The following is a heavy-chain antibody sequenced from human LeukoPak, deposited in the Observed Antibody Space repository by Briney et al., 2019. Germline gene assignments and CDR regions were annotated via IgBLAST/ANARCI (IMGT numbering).Heavy chain of an antibody. V-gene: IGHV1-8*01. CDR1: GYTFTSYD. J-gene: IGHJ4*02. Sequence: ASVKVSCKASGYTFTSYDINWVRQATGQGLEWMGWMNPNSGNTGYAQKFQGRVTMTRNTPISTAYMELSSLRSEDTAVYYCARGFMVRGVRPFDYWGQGTLVTVSS. D-gene: IGHD3-10*01. CDR2: MNPNSGNT. CDR3: ARGFMVRGVRPFDY.